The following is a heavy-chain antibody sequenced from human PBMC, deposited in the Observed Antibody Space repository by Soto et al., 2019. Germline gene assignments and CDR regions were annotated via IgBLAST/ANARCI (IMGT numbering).Heavy chain of an antibody. CDR3: AAAYYYDSSGYYPFDY. CDR1: GYTFTSYG. D-gene: IGHD3-22*01. J-gene: IGHJ4*02. V-gene: IGHV1-18*04. CDR2: ISAYNGNT. Sequence: GASVKVSCKASGYTFTSYGISCVRQAPGQGLEWMGWISAYNGNTNYAQKLQGRVTMTTDTSTSTAYMELRSLRSDDTAVYYCAAAYYYDSSGYYPFDYWGQGTLVTVSS.